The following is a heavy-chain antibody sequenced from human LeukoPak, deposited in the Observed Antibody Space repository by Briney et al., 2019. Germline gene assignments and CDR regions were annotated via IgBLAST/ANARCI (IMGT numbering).Heavy chain of an antibody. V-gene: IGHV3-66*02. Sequence: GGSLRLSCAASGFTVSSNYMSWVRQAPGKGLEWVSIIYSGGNTSYADPVKGRFTISRDNSKNTLYLQMNSLRAEDTAVSYCAATTLITMVRGIISNGYMDVWGKGTRVTVSS. CDR1: GFTVSSNY. CDR2: IYSGGNT. J-gene: IGHJ6*03. CDR3: AATTLITMVRGIISNGYMDV. D-gene: IGHD3-10*01.